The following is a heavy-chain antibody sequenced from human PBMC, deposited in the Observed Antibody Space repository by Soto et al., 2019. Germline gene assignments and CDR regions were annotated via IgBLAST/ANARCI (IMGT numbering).Heavy chain of an antibody. V-gene: IGHV1-69*12. CDR3: ARVPYYYDSSGYPTRFDY. CDR2: IIPIFGTA. D-gene: IGHD3-22*01. J-gene: IGHJ4*02. CDR1: GGTFSSYA. Sequence: QVQLVQSGAEVKKPGSSVKVSCKASGGTFSSYAISWVRQAPGQGLEWMGGIIPIFGTANYAQKFQGRVRIPAAESTSTAYMELSSLRSEDTAVYYCARVPYYYDSSGYPTRFDYWGQGTLVTVSS.